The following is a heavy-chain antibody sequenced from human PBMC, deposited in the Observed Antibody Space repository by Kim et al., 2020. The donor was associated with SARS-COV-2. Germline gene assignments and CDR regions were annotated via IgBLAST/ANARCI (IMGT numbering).Heavy chain of an antibody. Sequence: ASVKVSCQASGYTFTGYFMHWVRQAPGQGLEWMGRINPNTGDTKFAQRFQGRVTMTRDTSISTVYMELSSLRSDDTAAYYCARVEGKTPPQGALDIWGQ. CDR2: INPNTGDT. V-gene: IGHV1-2*06. J-gene: IGHJ3*02. CDR3: ARVEGKTPPQGALDI. CDR1: GYTFTGYF.